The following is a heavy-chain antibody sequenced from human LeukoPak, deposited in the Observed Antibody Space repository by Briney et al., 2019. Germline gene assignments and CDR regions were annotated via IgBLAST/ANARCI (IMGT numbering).Heavy chain of an antibody. D-gene: IGHD6-13*01. J-gene: IGHJ4*02. V-gene: IGHV3-48*02. Sequence: GGSLRLSCAASGFTFSRYSMNWVRQAPEKGLEWVSYINPSSSAIFYADSVKGRFTISRDNARNSLFLQMSSLRDEDTAVYYCARAAYSSSPDYWGQGTLVTVSS. CDR1: GFTFSRYS. CDR2: INPSSSAI. CDR3: ARAAYSSSPDY.